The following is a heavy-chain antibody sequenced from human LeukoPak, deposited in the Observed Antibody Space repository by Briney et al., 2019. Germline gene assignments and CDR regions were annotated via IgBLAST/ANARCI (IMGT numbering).Heavy chain of an antibody. Sequence: ASVTVSCKASGYTFTSYYMHWVRQAPGQGLEWMGIINPSGGSTSYAQKFQDRVTMTRDMSTSTVYMELSSLRSEDTAVYYCARDRSPGNFDYWGQGTLVTVSS. J-gene: IGHJ4*02. CDR3: ARDRSPGNFDY. D-gene: IGHD3-10*01. CDR2: INPSGGST. V-gene: IGHV1-46*01. CDR1: GYTFTSYY.